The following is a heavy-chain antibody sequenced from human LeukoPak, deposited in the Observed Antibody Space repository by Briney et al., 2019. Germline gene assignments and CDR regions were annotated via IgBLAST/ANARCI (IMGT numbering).Heavy chain of an antibody. CDR2: ISGSGHST. D-gene: IGHD4-23*01. CDR3: AKDMSPDYDGAYYFDY. J-gene: IGHJ4*02. CDR1: GFTFSNYA. Sequence: PGGSLRLSCAASGFTFSNYAMRWVRQAPGKGLEWVSVISGSGHSTYYADSVKGRFTISRDNSKNMLYLQMNSLRAEDTAVYYCAKDMSPDYDGAYYFDYWGQGTLVTVSS. V-gene: IGHV3-23*01.